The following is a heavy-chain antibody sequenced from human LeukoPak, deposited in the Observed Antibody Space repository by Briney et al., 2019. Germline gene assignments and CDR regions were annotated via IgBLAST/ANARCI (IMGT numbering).Heavy chain of an antibody. CDR1: GFNFNNAW. D-gene: IGHD6-13*01. CDR2: IKSAADGGTT. Sequence: SGGSLRLSCTASGFNFNNAWMSWVRQAPGRGLEWVGRIKSAADGGTTDYVAPVRGRFAMSRDDSKKTLYLQTNSLRAEDTAVYYCARDQGDSSPPGYWGQGTLVTVSS. J-gene: IGHJ4*02. V-gene: IGHV3-15*01. CDR3: ARDQGDSSPPGY.